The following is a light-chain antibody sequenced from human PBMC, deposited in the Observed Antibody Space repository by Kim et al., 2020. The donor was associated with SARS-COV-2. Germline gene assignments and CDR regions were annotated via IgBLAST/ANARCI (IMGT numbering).Light chain of an antibody. CDR1: SSNNGESYD. CDR3: QSYDSSLSV. J-gene: IGLJ1*01. CDR2: GNR. V-gene: IGLV1-40*01. Sequence: PGQRVTISRPGSSSNNGESYDVNWYQQLPGTAPKILNYGNRNRPSGVPDRFSGSKSGTSASLAITGLQAEDEADYYCQSYDSSLSVFGTGTKVTVL.